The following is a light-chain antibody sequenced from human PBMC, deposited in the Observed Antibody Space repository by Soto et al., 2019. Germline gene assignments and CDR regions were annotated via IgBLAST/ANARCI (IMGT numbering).Light chain of an antibody. Sequence: DIQMTQSPSSLSASVGDRVNITCQASQDISNYLNWYQHKPGKAPKILIYDASTLETGVPSRFSGSGSGTDFTFTISSLQPEDIATYYCLQFHNLPTFGGGTKVEIK. CDR1: QDISNY. J-gene: IGKJ4*01. CDR3: LQFHNLPT. V-gene: IGKV1-33*01. CDR2: DAS.